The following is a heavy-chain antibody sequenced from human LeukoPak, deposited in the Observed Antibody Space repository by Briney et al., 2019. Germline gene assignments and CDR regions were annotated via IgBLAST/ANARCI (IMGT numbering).Heavy chain of an antibody. CDR2: IYYSGST. J-gene: IGHJ4*02. CDR3: ARRSQTTAGRGIDY. V-gene: IGHV4-39*01. Sequence: SETLSLTCTVSGGSISSSSHYWGWIRQPPGKGLEWIGSIYYSGSTYYNPSLKSRVTISGDTSKNQFSLKLSSVTAADTAVFYCARRSQTTAGRGIDYWGQGTLVTVSS. D-gene: IGHD6-13*01. CDR1: GGSISSSSHY.